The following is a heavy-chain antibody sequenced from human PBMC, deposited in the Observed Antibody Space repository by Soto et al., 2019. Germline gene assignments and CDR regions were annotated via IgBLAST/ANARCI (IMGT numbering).Heavy chain of an antibody. V-gene: IGHV1-8*01. CDR3: ANYCSSTSCSFDI. D-gene: IGHD2-2*01. J-gene: IGHJ3*02. CDR2: MNPNSGNT. Sequence: ASVKVSCKASGYTFTSYDINWVRQATGQGLEWMGWMNPNSGNTGYAQKFQGRVTMTRNTSISTAYMELSSLRSEDTAVYYCANYCSSTSCSFDIWGQGTMVTVSS. CDR1: GYTFTSYD.